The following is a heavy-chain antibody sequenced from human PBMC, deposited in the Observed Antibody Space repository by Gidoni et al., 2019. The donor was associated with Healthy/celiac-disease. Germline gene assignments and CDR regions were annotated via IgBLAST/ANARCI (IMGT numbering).Heavy chain of an antibody. CDR1: GFTFSSYA. CDR2: ISYDGSNK. Sequence: QVQLVESGGGVVQPGRSLRLSCAASGFTFSSYAMHWVRQAPGKGLEWVAFISYDGSNKYYADSVKGRFTISRDNSKNTLYLQMNSLRAEDTAVYYCARAGYYYGSGSYYPYYYYGMDVWGQGTTVTVSS. D-gene: IGHD3-10*01. J-gene: IGHJ6*02. V-gene: IGHV3-30-3*01. CDR3: ARAGYYYGSGSYYPYYYYGMDV.